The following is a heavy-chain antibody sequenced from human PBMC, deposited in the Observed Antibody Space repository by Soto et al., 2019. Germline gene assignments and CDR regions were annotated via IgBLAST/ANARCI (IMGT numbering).Heavy chain of an antibody. V-gene: IGHV4-39*01. CDR3: ARQKDCSGGSCYLNDAFDI. Sequence: PSETLSLTCTVSGGSISSSSYYWGWIRQPPGKGLEWIGSIYYSGSTYYNPSLKSRVTISADTSKNQFSLKLSSVTAADTAVYYCARQKDCSGGSCYLNDAFDIWGQGTMVTVSS. CDR2: IYYSGST. CDR1: GGSISSSSYY. D-gene: IGHD2-15*01. J-gene: IGHJ3*02.